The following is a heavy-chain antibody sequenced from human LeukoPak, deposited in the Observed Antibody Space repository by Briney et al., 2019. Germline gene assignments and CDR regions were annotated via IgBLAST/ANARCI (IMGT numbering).Heavy chain of an antibody. CDR2: ISGSGGST. CDR1: GFTFSSYA. D-gene: IGHD6-13*01. CDR3: AKDATSSWSAPFDY. V-gene: IGHV3-23*01. Sequence: GGSLRLSCAASGFTFSSYAMSWVRQAPGKGLEWVSTISGSGGSTYYADSVKGRFTISRDNSKNTLYLQVNSLRAEDTAKYYCAKDATSSWSAPFDYWGQGTLVTVSS. J-gene: IGHJ4*02.